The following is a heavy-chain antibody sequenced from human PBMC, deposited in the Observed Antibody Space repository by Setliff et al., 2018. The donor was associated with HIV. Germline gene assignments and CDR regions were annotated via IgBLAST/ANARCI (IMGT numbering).Heavy chain of an antibody. CDR1: GFIFSRYW. V-gene: IGHV3-7*03. J-gene: IGHJ4*02. Sequence: GGSLRLSCEASGFIFSRYWMSWVRQAPGKGLEWVANIKEDGSEKYYVDSVKGRFTVSRDNAENSVYLQMNGLRVDDTALYYCTRDGGEYWGEGTLVTVSS. D-gene: IGHD3-16*01. CDR2: IKEDGSEK. CDR3: TRDGGEY.